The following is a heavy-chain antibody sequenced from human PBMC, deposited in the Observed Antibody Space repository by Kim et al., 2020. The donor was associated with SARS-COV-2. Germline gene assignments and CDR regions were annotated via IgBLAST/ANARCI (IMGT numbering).Heavy chain of an antibody. D-gene: IGHD5-12*01. V-gene: IGHV3-21*01. Sequence: GGSLRLSCAASGFTFSSYSMNWVRQAPGKGLEWVSSISSSSSYIYYADSVKGRFTISRDNAKNSLYLQMNSLRAEDTAVYYCARLREYSGYDTDYWGQGTLVTVSS. CDR1: GFTFSSYS. CDR3: ARLREYSGYDTDY. CDR2: ISSSSSYI. J-gene: IGHJ4*02.